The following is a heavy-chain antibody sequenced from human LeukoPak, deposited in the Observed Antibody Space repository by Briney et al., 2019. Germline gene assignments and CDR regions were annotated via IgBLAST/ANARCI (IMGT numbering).Heavy chain of an antibody. Sequence: GGPLRLSCAASGFTFSRYWMHWVRHAPGKGLMGVSRISPDGSTTLYADYVKGRFTISRDNAKNTLYLQMNCLRAEDTAVYTCARVLRGYSSPFYYCGMDVWGQGTTVTVSS. CDR3: ARVLRGYSSPFYYCGMDV. J-gene: IGHJ6*02. D-gene: IGHD5-18*01. V-gene: IGHV3-74*03. CDR2: ISPDGSTT. CDR1: GFTFSRYW.